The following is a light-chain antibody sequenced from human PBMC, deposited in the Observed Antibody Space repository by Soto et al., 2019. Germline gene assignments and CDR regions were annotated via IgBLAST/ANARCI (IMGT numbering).Light chain of an antibody. J-gene: IGLJ2*01. CDR2: EVM. V-gene: IGLV2-8*01. CDR3: SSCTGTNSFVV. CDR1: SSDVGGYNY. Sequence: QSALTQPPSASGSPGQTVTISCTGSSSDVGGYNYVSWYQEHPGKAPKLVIYEVMKRPSGVPDRFSGSKSGNTASLTVSGLQAEDEADYYCSSCTGTNSFVVFGPGTKLTVL.